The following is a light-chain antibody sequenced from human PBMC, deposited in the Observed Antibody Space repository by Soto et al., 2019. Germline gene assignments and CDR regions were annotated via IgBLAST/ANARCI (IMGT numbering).Light chain of an antibody. CDR1: RSNVGENY. CDR3: GTWDNSLSAGL. CDR2: DDV. V-gene: IGLV1-51*01. J-gene: IGLJ1*01. Sequence: QSVLTQTPSVSAAPGQRVTISCSGSRSNVGENYVSWYQQFPGTAPQIVIYDDVKRSPGIPDLYSASKSGTSATLAITGLQTGDEADYDCGTWDNSLSAGLFGTGTKLTVL.